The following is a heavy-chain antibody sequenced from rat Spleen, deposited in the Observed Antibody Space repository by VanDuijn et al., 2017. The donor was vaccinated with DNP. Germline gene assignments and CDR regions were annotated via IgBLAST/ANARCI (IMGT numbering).Heavy chain of an antibody. Sequence: EVQLVESGGGLVQPGRSLKLSCAASGFTFSDYNMAWVRQAPKKGLEWVATISYDGSSTYYRDSVKGRFTISRDNAKSTLYLKMDSLRSEDTATYYCARWSSSYYYAMDAWGQGTSVTVSS. D-gene: IGHD1-2*01. J-gene: IGHJ4*01. CDR1: GFTFSDYN. CDR2: ISYDGSST. CDR3: ARWSSSYYYAMDA. V-gene: IGHV5-7*01.